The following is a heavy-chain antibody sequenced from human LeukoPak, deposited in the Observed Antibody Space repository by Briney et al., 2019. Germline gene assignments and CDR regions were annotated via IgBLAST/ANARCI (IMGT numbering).Heavy chain of an antibody. Sequence: SETLSLTCTVSGYSISTGYYWDWIRQPPGKGLEWIGTFYHGGSTYYNPSLKSRVTISVDTSKNQFSLKLSSVTAADTAVYYCAASVTTTEFDYWGQGTLVTVSS. V-gene: IGHV4-38-2*02. CDR3: AASVTTTEFDY. D-gene: IGHD4-11*01. J-gene: IGHJ4*02. CDR1: GYSISTGYY. CDR2: FYHGGST.